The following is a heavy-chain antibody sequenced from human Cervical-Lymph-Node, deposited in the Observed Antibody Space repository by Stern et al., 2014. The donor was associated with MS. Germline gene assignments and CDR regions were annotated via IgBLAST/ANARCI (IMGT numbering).Heavy chain of an antibody. D-gene: IGHD2-21*01. CDR3: ATPSTVIVGGMDV. Sequence: VQLEESGPEVKKPGSSVKVSCKASGGTFSSQAINWVRQAPGQGLEWLGGIIPIFGTPNYAQKVQDRVTITADESTSTAYMDLSSLRSEDTAVYYCATPSTVIVGGMDVWGQGTTVTVSS. CDR2: IIPIFGTP. J-gene: IGHJ6*02. V-gene: IGHV1-69*01. CDR1: GGTFSSQA.